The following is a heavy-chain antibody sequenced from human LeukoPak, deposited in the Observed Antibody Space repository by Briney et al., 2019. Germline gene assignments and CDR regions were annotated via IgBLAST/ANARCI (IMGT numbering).Heavy chain of an antibody. D-gene: IGHD4-17*01. CDR2: ISCNSGSI. CDR3: AKDIYGDSYYYYGMDV. CDR1: GFTFDDYA. Sequence: GRSLRLSCAASGFTFDDYAMHWVRQAPGKGLEWVSGISCNSGSIGYADSVKGRFTISRDNAKNSLYLQMNSLRAEDTALYYCAKDIYGDSYYYYGMDVWGQGTTVTVSS. V-gene: IGHV3-9*01. J-gene: IGHJ6*02.